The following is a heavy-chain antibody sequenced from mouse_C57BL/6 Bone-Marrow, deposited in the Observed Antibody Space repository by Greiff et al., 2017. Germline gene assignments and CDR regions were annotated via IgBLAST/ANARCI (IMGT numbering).Heavy chain of an antibody. CDR2: IYPRSGNT. D-gene: IGHD2-3*01. Sequence: QVQLKESGAELARPGASVKLSCKASGYTFTSYGISWVKQRTGQGLEWIGEIYPRSGNTYYNEKFKGKATLTADKSSSTAYMELRSLTSEDSAVYFCARRFYDGSFAYWGQGTLVTVSA. J-gene: IGHJ3*01. CDR3: ARRFYDGSFAY. CDR1: GYTFTSYG. V-gene: IGHV1-81*01.